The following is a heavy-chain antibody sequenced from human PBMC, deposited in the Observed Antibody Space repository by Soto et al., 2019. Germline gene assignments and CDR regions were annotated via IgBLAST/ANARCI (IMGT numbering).Heavy chain of an antibody. CDR2: IKSRADGETT. CDR1: GFTFNNAW. Sequence: EVQLVESGGGLVEPGESLRLSCAASGFTFNNAWMSWVRQAPGKGLEWVGSIKSRADGETTDYAVPVKGRFTISRDDSKNTLSLQMHSLKIEDTAVYYCTTGTAVAKYYFDFWGQGTLVTVSS. D-gene: IGHD5-18*01. CDR3: TTGTAVAKYYFDF. J-gene: IGHJ4*02. V-gene: IGHV3-15*01.